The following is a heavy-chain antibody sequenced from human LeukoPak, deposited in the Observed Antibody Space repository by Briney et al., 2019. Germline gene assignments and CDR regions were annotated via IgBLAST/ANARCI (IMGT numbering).Heavy chain of an antibody. V-gene: IGHV3-74*01. J-gene: IGHJ6*02. CDR3: AREGAVAGTYYYYGMDV. CDR1: GFTFSSYA. CDR2: INSDGSST. D-gene: IGHD6-19*01. Sequence: GGSLRLSCAASGFTFSSYAMSWVRQAPGKGLEWVSRINSDGSSTSYADSVKGRFTISRDNAKNTLYLQMNSLRAEDTAVYYCAREGAVAGTYYYYGMDVWGQGTTVTVSS.